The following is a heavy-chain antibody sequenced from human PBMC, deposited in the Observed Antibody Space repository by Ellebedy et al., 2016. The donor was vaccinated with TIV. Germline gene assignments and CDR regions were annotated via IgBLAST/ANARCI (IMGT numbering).Heavy chain of an antibody. J-gene: IGHJ4*02. V-gene: IGHV3-48*04. Sequence: GGSLRLSCAASGFTFSSYTMNWVRQAPGKGLEWVSYVSSTSRTIYYADSVKGRFTISRDNAKNSLYLHMNSLRVEDTAVYFCVRGLHDYGIDYWGQGTLVTVSS. CDR2: VSSTSRTI. CDR3: VRGLHDYGIDY. D-gene: IGHD3-16*01. CDR1: GFTFSSYT.